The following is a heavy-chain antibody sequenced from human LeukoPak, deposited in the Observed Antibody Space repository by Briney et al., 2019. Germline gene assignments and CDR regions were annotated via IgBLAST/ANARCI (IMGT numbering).Heavy chain of an antibody. Sequence: GGSLRLSCAASGFTFSSYSMNRVRQAPGKGLEWVSYISSSSSTIYYADSVKGRFTISRDNAKNSLYLQMNSLRAEDTAVYYCARASGDFDYWGQGTLVTVSS. CDR1: GFTFSSYS. D-gene: IGHD6-25*01. CDR3: ARASGDFDY. CDR2: ISSSSSTI. V-gene: IGHV3-48*01. J-gene: IGHJ4*02.